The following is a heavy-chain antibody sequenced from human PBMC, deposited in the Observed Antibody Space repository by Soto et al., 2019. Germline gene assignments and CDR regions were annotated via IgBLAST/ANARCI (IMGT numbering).Heavy chain of an antibody. V-gene: IGHV3-30*18. D-gene: IGHD3-22*01. CDR1: GFTFSSYG. J-gene: IGHJ4*02. CDR2: ISYDGSNK. Sequence: PGGSLRLSCAASGFTFSSYGMHWVRQAPGKGLEWVAVISYDGSNKYYADSVKGRFTISRDNSKNTLYLQMNSLRAEDTAVYYCAKDHEDSSGYSPFDYWGQGTLVTVSS. CDR3: AKDHEDSSGYSPFDY.